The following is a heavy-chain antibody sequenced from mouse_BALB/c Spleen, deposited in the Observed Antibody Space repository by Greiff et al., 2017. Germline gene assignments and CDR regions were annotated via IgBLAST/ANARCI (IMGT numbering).Heavy chain of an antibody. D-gene: IGHD2-10*01. V-gene: IGHV1S81*02. CDR1: GYTFTSYW. J-gene: IGHJ4*01. CDR2: INPSNGGT. CDR3: ARAYYGNYVSAMDY. Sequence: QVQLQQPGAELVKPGASVKLSCKASGYTFTSYWMHWVKLRPGQGFEWIGEINPSNGGTNYNEKFKRKATLTVDKSSSTAYMQLSSLTSEDSAVYYCARAYYGNYVSAMDYWGQGTSVTVSS.